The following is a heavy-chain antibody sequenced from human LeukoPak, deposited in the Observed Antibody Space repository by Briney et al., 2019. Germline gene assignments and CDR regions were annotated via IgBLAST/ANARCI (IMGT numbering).Heavy chain of an antibody. Sequence: GASVKVSCKASGGTFSSYTISWVRQAPGHGLEWMGRIIPILGIANYAQKFQGRVTITADKSTSTAYMELSSLRSEDTAVYYCARGLYDSSGYYTTFYYFDYWGQGTLVTVSS. CDR2: IIPILGIA. V-gene: IGHV1-69*02. J-gene: IGHJ4*02. CDR3: ARGLYDSSGYYTTFYYFDY. CDR1: GGTFSSYT. D-gene: IGHD3-22*01.